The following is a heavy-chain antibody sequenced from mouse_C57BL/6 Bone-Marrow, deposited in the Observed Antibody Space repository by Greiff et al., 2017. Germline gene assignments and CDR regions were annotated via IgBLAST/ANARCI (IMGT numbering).Heavy chain of an antibody. V-gene: IGHV1-81*01. Sequence: VQLQQSGAELARPGASVKLSCKASGYTFTSYGISWVKQRTGQGLEWIGEIYPRSGNTYYNEKFKGKATLTADKSSSTAYMELRSLTSEDSAVYFCASGRWLRFAYWGQGTLVTVSA. CDR1: GYTFTSYG. CDR3: ASGRWLRFAY. CDR2: IYPRSGNT. D-gene: IGHD2-3*01. J-gene: IGHJ3*01.